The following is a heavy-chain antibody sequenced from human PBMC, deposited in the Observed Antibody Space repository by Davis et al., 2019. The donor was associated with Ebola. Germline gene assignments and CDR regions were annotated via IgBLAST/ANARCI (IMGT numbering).Heavy chain of an antibody. D-gene: IGHD2-21*02. V-gene: IGHV3-21*01. CDR3: VRDPALVVTGGGWFFGL. CDR2: VSSYSDHI. J-gene: IGHJ2*01. CDR1: GFPFTTYT. Sequence: PGGSLRLSCAASGFPFTTYTLNWVRQAPGKGLECVASVSSYSDHIYYADSVKGRFTASRDNAKNSLYLQMNSLRAEDTAVYYCVRDPALVVTGGGWFFGLWGRGTLVTVSS.